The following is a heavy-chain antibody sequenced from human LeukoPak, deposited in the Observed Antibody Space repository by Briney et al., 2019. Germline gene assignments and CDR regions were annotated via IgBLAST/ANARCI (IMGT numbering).Heavy chain of an antibody. CDR3: ATMFWAQAASGSDY. V-gene: IGHV3-23*01. J-gene: IGHJ4*02. Sequence: PGGSLRLSCAASAFTVSNYAMTWVRQAPGKGLEWASTIIGSGGSTYDADSVKGRFTISRDNSKNTLYLQMNRLRAEDTAVYYCATMFWAQAASGSDYWGQGTLVTVSS. CDR1: AFTVSNYA. D-gene: IGHD3-10*02. CDR2: IIGSGGST.